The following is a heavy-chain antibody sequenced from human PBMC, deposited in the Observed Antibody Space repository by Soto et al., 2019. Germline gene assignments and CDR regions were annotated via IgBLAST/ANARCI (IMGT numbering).Heavy chain of an antibody. Sequence: EVQLVESGGGMVQPGGSLRLSCAASGFTFSTYSMYWARQAPGKGREWVSYIRSSSGTIYYADSVKGRFTISRDNAKNSLYLQMNSLRDEDTAVYYCARDGDSSSWSDLDYWGQGTLVTVSS. CDR1: GFTFSTYS. D-gene: IGHD6-13*01. J-gene: IGHJ4*02. CDR3: ARDGDSSSWSDLDY. CDR2: IRSSSGTI. V-gene: IGHV3-48*02.